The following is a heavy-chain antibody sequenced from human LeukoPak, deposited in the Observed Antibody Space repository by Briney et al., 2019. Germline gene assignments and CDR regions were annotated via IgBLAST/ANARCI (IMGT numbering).Heavy chain of an antibody. D-gene: IGHD2-2*01. J-gene: IGHJ3*02. Sequence: GGSLRLSCAASGFTFDDYAMHWVRQAPGKGLEWVSGISWNSGSIGYADSVKGRFTISRDNAKNSLYLQMNSLRAEDTALYYCAKAGRYCSGTSCPDAFDIWGQGTMVTVSS. CDR1: GFTFDDYA. CDR3: AKAGRYCSGTSCPDAFDI. CDR2: ISWNSGSI. V-gene: IGHV3-9*01.